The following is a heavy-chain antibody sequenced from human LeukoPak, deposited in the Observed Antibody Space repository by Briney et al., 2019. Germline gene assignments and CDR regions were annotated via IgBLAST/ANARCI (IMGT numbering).Heavy chain of an antibody. D-gene: IGHD1-26*01. Sequence: PGGSLRLSCAASGFTVSSYAMHWVRQAPGKGLEWVAVISYDGSNKYYADSVKGRFTISRDNSKNTLYLQMNSLRAEDTAVYYCARDAGSYSPLYYFDYWGQGTLVTVSS. CDR2: ISYDGSNK. J-gene: IGHJ4*02. CDR1: GFTVSSYA. V-gene: IGHV3-30-3*01. CDR3: ARDAGSYSPLYYFDY.